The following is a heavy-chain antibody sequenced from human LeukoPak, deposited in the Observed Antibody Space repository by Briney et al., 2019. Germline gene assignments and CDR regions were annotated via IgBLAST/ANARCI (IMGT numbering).Heavy chain of an antibody. D-gene: IGHD1-7*01. J-gene: IGHJ6*02. Sequence: GESRKISGKGSGYRFTDYLIGGGRQIPGKGLDGRGIIYPGDSDPKYSPPFQGQVTISADHSINAAHLQWSSLKASDTAMYYCARGAAGTTPDYYYFGLDVWGQGTTVRVSS. V-gene: IGHV5-51*01. CDR3: ARGAAGTTPDYYYFGLDV. CDR1: GYRFTDYL. CDR2: IYPGDSDP.